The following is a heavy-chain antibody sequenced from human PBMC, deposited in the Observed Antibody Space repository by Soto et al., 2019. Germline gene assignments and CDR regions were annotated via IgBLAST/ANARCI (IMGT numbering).Heavy chain of an antibody. CDR3: AIYCSGGSCYEGGIYYYDMDV. CDR2: ISADTGNT. D-gene: IGHD2-15*01. J-gene: IGHJ6*02. CDR1: GYSFTSNG. Sequence: ASVKVSCKAFGYSFTSNGITWVRQAPGQGLEWMGWISADTGNTNYAQKVRGRVTMTTDTSTSTAYMELRSLRSDDTAVYYCAIYCSGGSCYEGGIYYYDMDVWGQGTTVTVSS. V-gene: IGHV1-18*01.